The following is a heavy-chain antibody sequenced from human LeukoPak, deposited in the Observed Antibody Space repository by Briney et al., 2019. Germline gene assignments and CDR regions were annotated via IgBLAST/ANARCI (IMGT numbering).Heavy chain of an antibody. J-gene: IGHJ4*02. CDR1: GFTFSSYE. D-gene: IGHD6-19*01. Sequence: PGGSLRLSCAASGFTFSSYEMNWVRQAPGKGLEWVSAISGSGGSTYYADSVKGRFTISRDNSKNTLYLQMNSLRAEDTAVYYCAKVATLFIAVAGPLDYWGQGTLVTVSS. CDR2: ISGSGGST. CDR3: AKVATLFIAVAGPLDY. V-gene: IGHV3-23*01.